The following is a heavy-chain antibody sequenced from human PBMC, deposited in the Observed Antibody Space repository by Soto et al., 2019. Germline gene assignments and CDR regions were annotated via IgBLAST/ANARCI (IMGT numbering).Heavy chain of an antibody. V-gene: IGHV1-18*01. J-gene: IGHJ3*02. D-gene: IGHD5-12*01. CDR2: ISPYNGNT. CDR1: GYTLISYG. CDR3: ARDQTKWLTDAFDI. Sequence: HVQLVQSGAEVKKPGASLKVSGKASGYTLISYGVSWERQAPGQGLEWLGWISPYNGNTNYAQKFQGRITMTTDTSTSTVYMDLRSLRTDDTAVYYCARDQTKWLTDAFDIWGQGTMVVVSS.